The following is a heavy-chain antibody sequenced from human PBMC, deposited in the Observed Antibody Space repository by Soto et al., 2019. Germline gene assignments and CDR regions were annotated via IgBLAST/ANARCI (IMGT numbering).Heavy chain of an antibody. D-gene: IGHD3-10*01. Sequence: SETLSLTCTVSGGSISSGGYYWSWIRQHPGKGLEWIGYIYYIGSTYYNPSLKSRVSISVDTSKNQFSLKLSSVTAADTAVYYCARFYMGRGLAFDIWGPGTMVTVSS. CDR3: ARFYMGRGLAFDI. V-gene: IGHV4-31*03. J-gene: IGHJ3*02. CDR1: GGSISSGGYY. CDR2: IYYIGST.